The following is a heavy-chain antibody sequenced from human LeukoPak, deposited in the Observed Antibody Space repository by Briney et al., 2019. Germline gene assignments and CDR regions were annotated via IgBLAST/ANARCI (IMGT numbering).Heavy chain of an antibody. D-gene: IGHD5-18*01. CDR2: ISSSGSTI. CDR3: ARVAGAGYSYGSTFDL. J-gene: IGHJ2*01. CDR1: GFTFSSYA. V-gene: IGHV3-48*04. Sequence: GGSLRLSCAASGFTFSSYAMSWVRQAPGKGLEWVSYISSSGSTIYYADSVKGRFTISRDNAKNSLYLQMNSLRAEDTAVYYCARVAGAGYSYGSTFDLWGRGTLVTVSS.